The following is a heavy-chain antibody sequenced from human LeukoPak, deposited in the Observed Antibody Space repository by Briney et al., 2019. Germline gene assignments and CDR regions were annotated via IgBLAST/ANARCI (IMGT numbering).Heavy chain of an antibody. CDR1: GGSFSGYY. CDR3: ARGPGGRYSSSWYRPRGKEGIDY. Sequence: SETLSLTCAVYGGSFSGYYWSWIRQPPGKGLEWIGEINHSGSQPPGKGLEWIGEINHSGRTKYNPSLKSRVTISVDTSKNQFSLKLSSVTAADTAVYYCARGPGGRYSSSWYRPRGKEGIDYWGQGTLVTVSS. CDR2: INHSGRT. J-gene: IGHJ4*02. V-gene: IGHV4-34*01. D-gene: IGHD6-13*01.